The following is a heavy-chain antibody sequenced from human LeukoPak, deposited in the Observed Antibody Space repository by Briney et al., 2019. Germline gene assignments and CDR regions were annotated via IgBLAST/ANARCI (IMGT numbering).Heavy chain of an antibody. D-gene: IGHD1-1*01. CDR1: GGSIRSRRHY. Sequence: PSETLSLTGTVFGGSIRSRRHYWGWIRQPPGKGREWIWTMYYSGATYTYHNPSVKSRVTIPVDTSESQFSLRLSSVTAADTAVYYCARWVTSTTTGAFDMWGQGTMVTVSS. V-gene: IGHV4-39*01. CDR2: MYYSGATYT. CDR3: ARWVTSTTTGAFDM. J-gene: IGHJ3*02.